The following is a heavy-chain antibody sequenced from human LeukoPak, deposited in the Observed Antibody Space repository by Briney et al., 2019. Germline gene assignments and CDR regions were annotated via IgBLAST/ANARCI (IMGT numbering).Heavy chain of an antibody. CDR2: ISYDGSNK. CDR1: GFTFSSYA. CDR3: AKDEVARPYYYYYYGMDV. J-gene: IGHJ6*02. Sequence: PGGSLRLSCAASGFTFSSYAMHWVRQAPGKGLEWVAVISYDGSNKYYADSVKGRFTISRDNSKNTLYLQMNSLRAEDTAVYYCAKDEVARPYYYYYYGMDVWGQGTTVTVSS. D-gene: IGHD5-24*01. V-gene: IGHV3-30-3*01.